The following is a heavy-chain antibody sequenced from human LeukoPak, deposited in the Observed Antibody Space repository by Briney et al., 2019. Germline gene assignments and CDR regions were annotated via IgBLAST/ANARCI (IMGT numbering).Heavy chain of an antibody. J-gene: IGHJ4*02. Sequence: GRSLRLSCAASGFTFSVYGMHWVRQAPGKGLEWVAVMWYDGGKEYYADSVKGRSTISRDTSANMLYLQMNSLRAEDTAVYYCARELGSGTFDYWGQGTLVTVSS. CDR2: MWYDGGKE. D-gene: IGHD6-19*01. V-gene: IGHV3-33*01. CDR3: ARELGSGTFDY. CDR1: GFTFSVYG.